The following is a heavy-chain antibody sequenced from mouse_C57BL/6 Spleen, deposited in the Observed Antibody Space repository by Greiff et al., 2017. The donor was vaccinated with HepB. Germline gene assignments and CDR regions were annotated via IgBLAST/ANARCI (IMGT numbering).Heavy chain of an antibody. J-gene: IGHJ3*01. CDR2: IYPRDGST. D-gene: IGHD4-1*01. CDR1: GYTFTSYD. Sequence: QVQLQQSGPELVKPGASVKLSCKASGYTFTSYDINWVKQRPGQGLEWIGWIYPRDGSTKYKEKVKGKATLTVDTSSSTAYMELHSLTSEDSAVYFCASSWDAAWFAYWGQGTLVTVSA. V-gene: IGHV1-85*01. CDR3: ASSWDAAWFAY.